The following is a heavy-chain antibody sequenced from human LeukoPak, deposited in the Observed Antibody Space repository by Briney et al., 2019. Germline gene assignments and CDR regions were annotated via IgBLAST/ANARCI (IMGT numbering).Heavy chain of an antibody. J-gene: IGHJ4*02. CDR2: ISSSSSYI. Sequence: PGGSLRLSCAASGFTFSSYAMSWVRQAPGKGLEWVSSISSSSSYIYYADSVKGRFTISRDNAKNSLYLQMNSLRAGDTAVYYCARDLSSWYHYFDYWGQGTLVTVSS. CDR3: ARDLSSWYHYFDY. D-gene: IGHD6-13*01. V-gene: IGHV3-21*01. CDR1: GFTFSSYA.